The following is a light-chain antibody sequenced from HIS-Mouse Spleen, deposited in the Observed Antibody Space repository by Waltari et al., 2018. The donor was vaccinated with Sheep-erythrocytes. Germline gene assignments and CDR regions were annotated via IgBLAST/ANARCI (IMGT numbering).Light chain of an antibody. J-gene: IGLJ1*01. V-gene: IGLV2-11*01. Sequence: QSALTQPRSVSGSPGQSVTIPCPGTSRDVGGLNYVSWYQQHPGKAPNLMIYDVSKRPSGVPDRFSGSKSGNTASLTISGLQAEDEADYYCCSYAGSYNHVFATGTKVTVL. CDR1: SRDVGGLNY. CDR3: CSYAGSYNHV. CDR2: DVS.